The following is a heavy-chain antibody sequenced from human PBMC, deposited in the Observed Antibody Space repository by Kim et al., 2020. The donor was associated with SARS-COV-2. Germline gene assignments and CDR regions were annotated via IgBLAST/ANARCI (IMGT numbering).Heavy chain of an antibody. CDR2: IIPNFGTA. CDR1: GGTFSSYA. V-gene: IGHV1-69*13. Sequence: SVKVSCKASGGTFSSYAISWVRQAPGQGLEWMGGIIPNFGTANYAQKLQGRVTITADESTSTAYMELSSLRSEDTAVYYCARVMHGYCSSTSCQCGMDVWGQGTTGTVSS. D-gene: IGHD2-2*01. J-gene: IGHJ6*02. CDR3: ARVMHGYCSSTSCQCGMDV.